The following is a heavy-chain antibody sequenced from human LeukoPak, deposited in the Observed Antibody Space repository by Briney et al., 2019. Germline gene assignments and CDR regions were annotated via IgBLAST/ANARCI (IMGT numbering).Heavy chain of an antibody. CDR2: ISSSSSTI. V-gene: IGHV3-48*03. CDR1: GFTFSSYE. CDR3: ARALTMIVVVTPPDY. Sequence: PAGSLRLSCAASGFTFSSYEMNWVRQAPGKGLEWVSYISSSSSTIYYADSVKGRFTISRDNAKNSLYLQMNSLRAEDTAVYYCARALTMIVVVTPPDYWGQGTLVTVSS. D-gene: IGHD3-22*01. J-gene: IGHJ4*02.